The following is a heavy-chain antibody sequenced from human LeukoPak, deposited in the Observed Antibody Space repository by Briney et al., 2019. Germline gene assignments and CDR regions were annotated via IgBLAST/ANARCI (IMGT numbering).Heavy chain of an antibody. CDR3: ARESPTVAGTFDY. D-gene: IGHD6-19*01. V-gene: IGHV4-34*01. J-gene: IGHJ4*02. Sequence: SETLSLTYAGYGGSFRGYYWSWLRQPPGKGLEWIGEINHSGSTNYNPSLKSRVTISVDTSKNQFSLKLSSVTAADTAMYYCARESPTVAGTFDYWSQGTLVTVSS. CDR2: INHSGST. CDR1: GGSFRGYY.